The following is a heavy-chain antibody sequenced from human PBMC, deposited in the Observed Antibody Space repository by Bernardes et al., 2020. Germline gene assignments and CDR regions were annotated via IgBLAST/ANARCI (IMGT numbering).Heavy chain of an antibody. D-gene: IGHD3-22*01. J-gene: IGHJ3*02. CDR1: GGSFSGYY. Sequence: SETLSLTCAVYGGSFSGYYWSWIRQPPGKGPEWIGEINHSGSTNYNPSLKSRVTISVDTSKNQFSLKLSSVTAADTAVYYCARREYSGYYYQADDAFDIWGQGTMVTVSS. CDR2: INHSGST. V-gene: IGHV4-34*01. CDR3: ARREYSGYYYQADDAFDI.